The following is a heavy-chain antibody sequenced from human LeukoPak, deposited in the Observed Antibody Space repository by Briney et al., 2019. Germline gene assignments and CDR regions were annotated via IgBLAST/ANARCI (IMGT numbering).Heavy chain of an antibody. CDR3: ARVGSCSSTTCYYIDF. Sequence: GGSLRLSCAASGFSFSDYGMHWVRQAPGKGLEWVALIWNDESKRYYADSVKGRFTISRDKSKNTLYLQMNSLRDEDTAVYYCARVGSCSSTTCYYIDFWGQGNLVTVSS. D-gene: IGHD2-2*01. V-gene: IGHV3-33*01. CDR1: GFSFSDYG. CDR2: IWNDESKR. J-gene: IGHJ4*02.